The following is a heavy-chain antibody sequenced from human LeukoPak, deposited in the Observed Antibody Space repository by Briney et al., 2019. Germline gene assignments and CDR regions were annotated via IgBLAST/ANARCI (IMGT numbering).Heavy chain of an antibody. Sequence: GGSLRLSCAASGFTFSSYAMSWVRQAPGKGLEWVTAISGSGGSTYYADSVKGRFTISRDNSKNTLYLQMNSLRAEDTAVYYCAKDYGSGSYFDYWGQGTLVTVSS. J-gene: IGHJ4*02. D-gene: IGHD3-10*01. V-gene: IGHV3-23*01. CDR1: GFTFSSYA. CDR3: AKDYGSGSYFDY. CDR2: ISGSGGST.